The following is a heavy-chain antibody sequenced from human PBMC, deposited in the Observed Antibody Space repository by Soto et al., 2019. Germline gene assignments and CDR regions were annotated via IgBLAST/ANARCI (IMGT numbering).Heavy chain of an antibody. D-gene: IGHD3-10*01. V-gene: IGHV3-72*01. CDR3: VRDSGRGFYFDY. CDR1: GFTFSDHY. CDR2: IRNRPNSYTT. Sequence: GGSLRLSCASSGFTFSDHYMDLVRQAPGKGLEWVGRIRNRPNSYTTQYAASVKGRFAVLRDDSENLVYLQMNDLKTEDTAVYYCVRDSGRGFYFDYWGQGAQVTVSS. J-gene: IGHJ4*02.